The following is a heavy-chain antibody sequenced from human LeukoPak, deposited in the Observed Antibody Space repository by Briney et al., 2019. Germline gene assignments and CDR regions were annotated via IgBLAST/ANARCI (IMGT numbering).Heavy chain of an antibody. CDR1: GGSISSGVYY. J-gene: IGHJ6*02. Sequence: SSQTLSLTCTVSGGSISSGVYYWSWIRQHPGKGLEWIGYIYYSGSTYYNPSLKSRVTISVDTSKNQFSLKLSSVTAADTAVYYCARDGRVATIAGRPYYYYGMDVWGQGTTVTVSS. CDR3: ARDGRVATIAGRPYYYYGMDV. CDR2: IYYSGST. D-gene: IGHD5-12*01. V-gene: IGHV4-31*03.